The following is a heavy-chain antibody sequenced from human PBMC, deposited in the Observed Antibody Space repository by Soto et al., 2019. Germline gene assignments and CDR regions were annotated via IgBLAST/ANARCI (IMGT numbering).Heavy chain of an antibody. D-gene: IGHD3-3*01. CDR3: ARDPAITIFGVVSPYYFDY. CDR1: GFTFSSYA. J-gene: IGHJ4*02. Sequence: GGSLRLSCAASGFTFSSYAMHWVRQAPGKGLEWVAVISYDGSNKYYADSVKGRFTISRDNSKNTLYLQMNSLRAEDTAVYYCARDPAITIFGVVSPYYFDYWGQGTLVTVSS. V-gene: IGHV3-30-3*01. CDR2: ISYDGSNK.